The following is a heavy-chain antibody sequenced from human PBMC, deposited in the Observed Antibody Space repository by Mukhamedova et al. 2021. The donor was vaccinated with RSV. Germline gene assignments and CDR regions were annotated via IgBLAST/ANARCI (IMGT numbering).Heavy chain of an antibody. V-gene: IGHV1-69*01. D-gene: IGHD3-16*02. J-gene: IGHJ4*02. CDR2: IIPIFGTA. Sequence: GQGLEWMGGIIPIFGTANYAQKFQGRVTITADESTSTAYMELSSLRSEDTAVYYCARDSTTAFHDYVWGSYRSSVPQFDYWGQGT. CDR3: ARDSTTAFHDYVWGSYRSSVPQFDY.